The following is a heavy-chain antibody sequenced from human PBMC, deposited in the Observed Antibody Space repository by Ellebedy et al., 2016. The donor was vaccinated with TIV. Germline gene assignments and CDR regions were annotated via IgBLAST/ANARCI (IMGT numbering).Heavy chain of an antibody. CDR3: ARGHDYVWRSYGASRWFDP. CDR1: GGSISSMRSP. V-gene: IGHV4-39*07. D-gene: IGHD3-16*01. J-gene: IGHJ5*02. CDR2: IFYSGST. Sequence: SETLSLXCIVSGGSISSMRSPWGWIRQPPGKGLEWIGNIFYSGSTNYNPSLKSRVSISVDTSKNQFSLRLSSVTAADTAVYYCARGHDYVWRSYGASRWFDPWGQGILVTVSP.